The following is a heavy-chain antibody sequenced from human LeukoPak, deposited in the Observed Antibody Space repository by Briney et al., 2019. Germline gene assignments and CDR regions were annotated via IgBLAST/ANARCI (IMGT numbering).Heavy chain of an antibody. CDR2: IIPIFGTA. J-gene: IGHJ6*02. Sequence: GASVKVSCKASVGTFRSYAISWVRQAPGQGLEWMGGIIPIFGTANYAQKFQGRVTITADESTSTAYMELSSLRSEDTAVYYCARIADDSSGYYYYYYGMDVWGQGTTVTVSS. V-gene: IGHV1-69*01. CDR1: VGTFRSYA. D-gene: IGHD3-22*01. CDR3: ARIADDSSGYYYYYYGMDV.